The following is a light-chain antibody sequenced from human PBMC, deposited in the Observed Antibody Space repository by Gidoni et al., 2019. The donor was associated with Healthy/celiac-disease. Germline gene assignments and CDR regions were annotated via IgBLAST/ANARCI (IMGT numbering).Light chain of an antibody. Sequence: DIQLTQSPFFLSASVGDRVTITCRASQGISSYLAWYQQKPGKAPKLLIYAASTLQSGVPSRFSGSGSGTEFTLTISSLQPEDFATYYCQQLNSYLFTFXPXTKVDIK. CDR3: QQLNSYLFT. CDR1: QGISSY. V-gene: IGKV1-9*01. J-gene: IGKJ3*01. CDR2: AAS.